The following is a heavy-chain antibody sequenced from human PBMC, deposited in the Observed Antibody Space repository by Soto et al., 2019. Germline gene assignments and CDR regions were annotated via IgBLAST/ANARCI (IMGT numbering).Heavy chain of an antibody. Sequence: ETLSLTCTVSGGSINTFYWSWVRQPAGKGLEWIGRIFSSGSTSFNPSLESRVAMSVDTSKNHFSLNLSSVTAADMAVYYCAREGSYSAYNFAHGIQLWSFDFWGQGTRVTVSS. CDR1: GGSINTFY. V-gene: IGHV4-4*07. CDR3: AREGSYSAYNFAHGIQLWSFDF. D-gene: IGHD5-12*01. CDR2: IFSSGST. J-gene: IGHJ4*02.